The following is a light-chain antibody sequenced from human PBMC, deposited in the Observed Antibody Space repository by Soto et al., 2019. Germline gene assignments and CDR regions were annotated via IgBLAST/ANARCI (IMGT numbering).Light chain of an antibody. CDR1: QNIDMY. CDR3: QHTFNSPPWT. Sequence: DIHMTQSPSSLSASVSDTVTITCRASQNIDMYLNWYQQQPGKAPRVLISGASNLQSGVPSRFRGSGSGTDFTLTINSLQPEDFASYFCQHTFNSPPWTFGKGNKV. J-gene: IGKJ1*01. V-gene: IGKV1-39*01. CDR2: GAS.